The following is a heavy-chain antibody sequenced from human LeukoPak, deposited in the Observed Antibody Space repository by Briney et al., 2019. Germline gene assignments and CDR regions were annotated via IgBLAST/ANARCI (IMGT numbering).Heavy chain of an antibody. V-gene: IGHV3-72*01. J-gene: IGHJ4*02. CDR1: GFTFSDHH. D-gene: IGHD3-16*01. Sequence: PGGSLRLSCAASGFTFSDHHMDWVRQAPGKGLEWVGRIKNKVYSYTTEYAASVKGRFTISRDDSQNSLYLQMNSLKTEDTAVYYCARVQPSGGDASDYWGQGILVTVSS. CDR2: IKNKVYSYTT. CDR3: ARVQPSGGDASDY.